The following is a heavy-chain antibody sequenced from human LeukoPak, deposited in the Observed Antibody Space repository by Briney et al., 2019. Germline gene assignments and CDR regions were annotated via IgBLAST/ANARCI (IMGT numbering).Heavy chain of an antibody. CDR3: VRRGGSSTRTPDF. Sequence: GESLKISCQASGYSFITYWIAWVRQKPGKGLEWIWMIYPGDSDTRYSPSSQGQVTISIDKSIRTAYLQWSSLKASDSAMYYCVRRGGSSTRTPDFWGLGTLVTVSS. CDR1: GYSFITYW. CDR2: IYPGDSDT. V-gene: IGHV5-51*01. J-gene: IGHJ4*02. D-gene: IGHD6-25*01.